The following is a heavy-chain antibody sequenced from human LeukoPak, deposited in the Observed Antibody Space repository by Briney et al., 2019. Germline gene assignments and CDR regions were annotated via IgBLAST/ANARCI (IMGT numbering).Heavy chain of an antibody. CDR1: GGSISSGGYY. D-gene: IGHD3-10*01. Sequence: SQTLSLTCTVSGGSISSGGYYWSWIRQHPGKGLEWIGYIYYSGSTYYNPSLKSRVTISVDTSKNQFSLKLSSVTAADTAVYYCARGLYGSGSYYQSLRRKYYYGMDVWGQGTTVTVSS. J-gene: IGHJ6*02. CDR3: ARGLYGSGSYYQSLRRKYYYGMDV. CDR2: IYYSGST. V-gene: IGHV4-31*03.